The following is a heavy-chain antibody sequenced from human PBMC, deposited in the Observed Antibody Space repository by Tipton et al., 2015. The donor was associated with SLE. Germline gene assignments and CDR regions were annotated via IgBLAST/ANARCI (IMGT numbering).Heavy chain of an antibody. Sequence: TLSLTCTVSGGSINNYYWSWIRQPPGKGLEWIGYIYYSGSTNYNPSLKSRVTISVGTSKNQFSLKLSSVTAADTAVYYCARGGVGGYDYFDHWGQGTLVTVSS. CDR2: IYYSGST. CDR1: GGSINNYY. CDR3: ARGGVGGYDYFDH. V-gene: IGHV4-59*12. J-gene: IGHJ4*02. D-gene: IGHD5-12*01.